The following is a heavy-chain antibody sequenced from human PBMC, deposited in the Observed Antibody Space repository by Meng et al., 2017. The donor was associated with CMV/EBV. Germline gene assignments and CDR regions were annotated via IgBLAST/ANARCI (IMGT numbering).Heavy chain of an antibody. CDR1: GFIFSDYY. D-gene: IGHD3-10*01. V-gene: IGHV3-11*04. CDR3: ARLGGLLWFGEPLLGMDV. CDR2: ISSRGDII. J-gene: IGHJ6*02. Sequence: GGSLRLSCAASGFIFSDYYMNWIRQAPGKGLEWVSYISSRGDIIHYADSVKGRFTLSRDNAKNSLYLQMNSLRAEDTAVYYCARLGGLLWFGEPLLGMDVWGQGTTVTVSS.